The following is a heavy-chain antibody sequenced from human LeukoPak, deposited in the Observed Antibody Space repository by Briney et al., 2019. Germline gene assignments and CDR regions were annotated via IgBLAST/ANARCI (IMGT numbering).Heavy chain of an antibody. D-gene: IGHD2-2*01. Sequence: PGGSLRLSCTASGFTFSSYAMSWVRQAPGKGLEWVSAISASADSTFYADSVKGRFTISRDNSRNTLYLQMNSLRVEDTAVYYWAKLVQEQCSTSSCLNWFDPWGQGTLVTVSS. CDR2: ISASADST. V-gene: IGHV3-23*01. CDR1: GFTFSSYA. J-gene: IGHJ5*02. CDR3: AKLVQEQCSTSSCLNWFDP.